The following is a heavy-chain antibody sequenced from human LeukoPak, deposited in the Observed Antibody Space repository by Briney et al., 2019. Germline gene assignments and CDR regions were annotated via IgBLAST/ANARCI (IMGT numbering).Heavy chain of an antibody. Sequence: PGGSLRLSCSVSGFAFSTYVMHWVRQAPGKGLEYVSAISSNGDNTYYADSVKGRFTISRDNSKNTLYLQMSSLRADDTAVYYCVKGPLITAAGTYWGQGTLVTVSS. CDR1: GFAFSTYV. D-gene: IGHD6-13*01. V-gene: IGHV3-64D*06. J-gene: IGHJ4*02. CDR2: ISSNGDNT. CDR3: VKGPLITAAGTY.